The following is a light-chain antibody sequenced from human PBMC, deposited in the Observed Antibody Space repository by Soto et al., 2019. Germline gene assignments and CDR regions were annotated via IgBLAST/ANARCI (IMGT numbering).Light chain of an antibody. CDR3: QQWYSSPRT. V-gene: IGKV1-39*01. CDR2: AAS. Sequence: DIQMSQYPSTLSAGVGHRVTITCRASQRASTYLNWYQQKPGNAPTLLIYAASSLQSGVPSRFSGGGSGTDFALTINTLQPEDFATYFCQQWYSSPRTFGQGTKVEIK. J-gene: IGKJ1*01. CDR1: QRASTY.